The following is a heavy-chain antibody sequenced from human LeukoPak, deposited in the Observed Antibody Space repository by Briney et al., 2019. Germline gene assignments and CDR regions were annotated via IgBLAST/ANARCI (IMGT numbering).Heavy chain of an antibody. D-gene: IGHD5-12*01. CDR2: ISYDGSNK. CDR1: GFTFSSYA. J-gene: IGHJ6*03. V-gene: IGHV3-30-3*01. Sequence: GRSLRLSCAASGFTFSSYAMHWVRQAPGKGLEWVAVISYDGSNKYYADSVKGRFTISRDNSKNTLYLQMNSLRAEDTAVYYCARDPYEGGYYYYYMDVWGKGTTVTVSS. CDR3: ARDPYEGGYYYYYMDV.